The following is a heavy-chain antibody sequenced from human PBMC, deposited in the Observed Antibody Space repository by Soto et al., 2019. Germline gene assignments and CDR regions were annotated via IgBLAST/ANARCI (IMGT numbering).Heavy chain of an antibody. Sequence: QVQLVESGGGVVQPGRSLRLSYAGSGFTFSSYGMHWVRQAPGKGLEWMAVIWYDGNSKDYGDSVRGRFTVSRDNSKNTLYLQMDSLRAEDTAVFYCARDSSSGEGFDFWGQGTLVSVSS. J-gene: IGHJ4*02. CDR1: GFTFSSYG. V-gene: IGHV3-33*01. CDR2: IWYDGNSK. CDR3: ARDSSSGEGFDF. D-gene: IGHD7-27*01.